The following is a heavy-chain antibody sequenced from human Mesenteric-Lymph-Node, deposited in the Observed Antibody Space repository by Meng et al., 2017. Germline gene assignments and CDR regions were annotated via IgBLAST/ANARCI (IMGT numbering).Heavy chain of an antibody. CDR2: INPSGGST. CDR1: GYTFTGYY. V-gene: IGHV1-46*01. J-gene: IGHJ4*02. Sequence: ASVKVSCKASGYTFTGYYMHWVRQAPGQGLEWMGIINPSGGSTSYAQKFQGRVTMTRDTSISTAYMELGSLTSDDTAVYYCARDPDIVVVVAPDYWGQGTLVTVSS. CDR3: ARDPDIVVVVAPDY. D-gene: IGHD2-15*01.